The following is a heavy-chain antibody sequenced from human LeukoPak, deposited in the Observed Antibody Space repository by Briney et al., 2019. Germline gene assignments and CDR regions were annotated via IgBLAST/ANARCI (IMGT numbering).Heavy chain of an antibody. D-gene: IGHD2-15*01. CDR3: ARGLSCSGGSCCSVRYFDL. Sequence: GGSLRLSCAASGFTVSSNYMSWVRQAPGKGLEWVSVIYSGGSTYYADSVKGRFTISRDNSKNTLYLQMNSLRAEDTAVYYCARGLSCSGGSCCSVRYFDLWGRGTLVTVSS. V-gene: IGHV3-53*01. J-gene: IGHJ2*01. CDR2: IYSGGST. CDR1: GFTVSSNY.